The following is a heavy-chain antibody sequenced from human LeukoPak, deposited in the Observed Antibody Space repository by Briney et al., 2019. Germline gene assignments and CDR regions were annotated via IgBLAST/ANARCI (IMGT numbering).Heavy chain of an antibody. J-gene: IGHJ5*02. D-gene: IGHD6-19*01. CDR1: GFTFSSYG. CDR3: AREAGAPNWFDP. CDR2: IWDDGSNK. V-gene: IGHV3-33*01. Sequence: PGKSLRLSCVASGFTFSSYGMHWVRQAPGKGLEWVAVIWDDGSNKDYADSVKGRFTISGDNSKNTLYLQMNSLRAEDTAVYYCAREAGAPNWFDPWGQGTLVTVSS.